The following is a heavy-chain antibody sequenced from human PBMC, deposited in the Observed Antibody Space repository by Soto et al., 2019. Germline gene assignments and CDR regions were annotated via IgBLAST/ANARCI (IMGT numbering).Heavy chain of an antibody. J-gene: IGHJ4*02. V-gene: IGHV4-59*01. CDR3: ARERRDLTMGLFYFDY. D-gene: IGHD3-10*01. CDR1: GGSISSYY. CDR2: IYYSGNT. Sequence: SETLSLTCTVSGGSISSYYWSWIRQPPGKELEWIGYIYYSGNTNYNPSLKSRVTISLDTSKNQFSLKLSSLTAADTAMYYCARERRDLTMGLFYFDYWGQGTLVTVSS.